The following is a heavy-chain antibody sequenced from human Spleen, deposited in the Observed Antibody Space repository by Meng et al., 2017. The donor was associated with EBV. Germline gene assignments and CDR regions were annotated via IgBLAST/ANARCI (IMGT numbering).Heavy chain of an antibody. CDR2: IFWNDEK. J-gene: IGHJ5*02. CDR1: GFSLTTTSVG. Sequence: TLKEYSPPLVKPTQTLTLTCTFSGFSLTTTSVGVGWIRQPPGKALEWLALIFWNDEKRYSPSLKSRLTIAKDTSRNQVVLIMTNVDPVDTATYYCAHRQWDRANGDFVGHWGQGTLVTVSS. CDR3: AHRQWDRANGDFVGH. D-gene: IGHD4-17*01. V-gene: IGHV2-5*01.